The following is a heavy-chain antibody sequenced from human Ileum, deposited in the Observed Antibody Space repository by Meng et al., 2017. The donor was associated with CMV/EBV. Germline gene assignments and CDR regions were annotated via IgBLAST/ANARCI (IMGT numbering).Heavy chain of an antibody. CDR3: ARGARWGAGFDY. V-gene: IGHV3-74*01. Sequence: SSIFGGYWMHWVRQAPGKGLVWVSHIHTDGSSTSYADSVKGRFTISRDNVNNVLYLQMNSLRAEDTAVYYCARGARWGAGFDYWGQGTLVTVSS. CDR2: IHTDGSST. J-gene: IGHJ4*02. D-gene: IGHD1-26*01. CDR1: SSIFGGYW.